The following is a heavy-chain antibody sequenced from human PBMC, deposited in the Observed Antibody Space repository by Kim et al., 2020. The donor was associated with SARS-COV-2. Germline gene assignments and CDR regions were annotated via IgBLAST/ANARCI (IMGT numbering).Heavy chain of an antibody. V-gene: IGHV3-33*06. J-gene: IGHJ4*02. Sequence: VKGRFTIARDNSKNTLYLQMNSLRAEDTAVYYCANGLGIAAAGTPYFDYWGQGTLVTVSS. CDR3: ANGLGIAAAGTPYFDY. D-gene: IGHD6-13*01.